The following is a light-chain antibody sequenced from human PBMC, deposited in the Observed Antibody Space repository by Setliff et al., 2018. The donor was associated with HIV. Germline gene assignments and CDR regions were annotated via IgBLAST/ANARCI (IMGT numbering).Light chain of an antibody. Sequence: QSALARPASVSGSPGQSITISCTGTRNDVGGYNFVSWYQQHPGKAPKLIIYDVNNRPSGVSDRFSGSKSGNTASLTISGLQAEDEADYYCSSFSSANTLFGTGTKVTVL. CDR3: SSFSSANTL. CDR1: RNDVGGYNF. V-gene: IGLV2-14*03. J-gene: IGLJ1*01. CDR2: DVN.